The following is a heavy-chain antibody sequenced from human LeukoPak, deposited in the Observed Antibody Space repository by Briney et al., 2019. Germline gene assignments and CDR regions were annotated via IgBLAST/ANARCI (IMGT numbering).Heavy chain of an antibody. V-gene: IGHV3-30*02. J-gene: IGHJ4*02. CDR2: IRYDESRT. CDR1: GFTFSTYG. D-gene: IGHD2-2*01. CDR3: AKDRRYCSSTSCYGDFDY. Sequence: GGSLRLSCAASGFTFSTYGMHWVRQAPGEGLEWVTFIRYDESRTFYADSVKGRFTISRDNSKSTLYLQMDSLRAEDTAVYYCAKDRRYCSSTSCYGDFDYWGQGTLATVSS.